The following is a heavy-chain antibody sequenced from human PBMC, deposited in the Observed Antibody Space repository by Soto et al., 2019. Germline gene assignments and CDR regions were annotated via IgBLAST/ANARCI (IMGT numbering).Heavy chain of an antibody. V-gene: IGHV1-46*01. D-gene: IGHD2-2*01. J-gene: IGHJ5*01. CDR2: VNPSGGST. CDR1: GYLFTAYS. CDR3: VRDQKYFRVNGNWFDS. Sequence: GASVKVSCKASGYLFTAYSMHWVRLAPGQGLEWMGVVNPSGGSTKYAQNFQGRVTMTRDTSTTTIYMALRSLRSDDTAIYYCVRDQKYFRVNGNWFDSWGQGTLVTVSS.